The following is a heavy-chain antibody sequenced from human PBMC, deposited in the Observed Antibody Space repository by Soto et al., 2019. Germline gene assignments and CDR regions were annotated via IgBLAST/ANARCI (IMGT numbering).Heavy chain of an antibody. CDR1: GFTFSGSA. V-gene: IGHV3-73*02. CDR3: TRHRDYCSGGSCYTPGIDY. J-gene: IGHJ4*02. Sequence: EVQLVESGGGLVQPGGSLKLSCAASGFTFSGSAMHWVRQASGKGLEWVGRMRSKANSYATAYAASVKGRFTISRDDSKRTANPHMNSLKTEDTAVYYCTRHRDYCSGGSCYTPGIDYWGQGTLVTVSS. CDR2: MRSKANSYAT. D-gene: IGHD2-15*01.